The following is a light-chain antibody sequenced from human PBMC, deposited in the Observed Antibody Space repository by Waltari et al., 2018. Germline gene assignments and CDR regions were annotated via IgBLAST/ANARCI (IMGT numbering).Light chain of an antibody. V-gene: IGLV2-11*01. CDR2: DVR. CDR3: CSYAGSNSWV. CDR1: SMDGGGYNY. J-gene: IGLJ3*02. Sequence: QSALTQPRSVSGSPGQPVTISCTGTSMDGGGYNYVSWYQHHPGKAPTIMFYDVRKRPSGFPVRFSVSKSGNTASLTISGLQAEDEADYYCCSYAGSNSWVFGGGTKLTVL.